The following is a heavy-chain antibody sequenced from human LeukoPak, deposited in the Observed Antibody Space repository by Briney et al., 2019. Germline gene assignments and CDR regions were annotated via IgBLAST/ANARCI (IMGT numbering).Heavy chain of an antibody. CDR1: GGSFSGYY. CDR2: INNSGST. D-gene: IGHD1-14*01. J-gene: IGHJ6*03. Sequence: SETLSLTCAVYGGSFSGYYCSWIRQPPAPGLELNGEINNSGSTNYNPSLKSRVTISVDTSKNQFSLKLSSVTAADTAVYYCARGEVGPEDYYYYYMDVWGKGTTVTVSS. V-gene: IGHV4-34*01. CDR3: ARGEVGPEDYYYYYMDV.